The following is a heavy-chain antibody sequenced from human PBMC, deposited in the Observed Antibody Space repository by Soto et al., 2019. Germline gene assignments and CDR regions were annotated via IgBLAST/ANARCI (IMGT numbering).Heavy chain of an antibody. CDR2: ISGSGGST. CDR3: ANRVVPAAMGGNYYYYYMDV. Sequence: GGSLRLSCAASGFTFSSYAISWVRQAPGKGLEWVSAISGSGGSTSYADSGKGRFTISRDNSKNTLYLQMNSLSAEDTAVYYCANRVVPAAMGGNYYYYYMDVWGKGTTVTVSS. D-gene: IGHD2-2*01. J-gene: IGHJ6*03. CDR1: GFTFSSYA. V-gene: IGHV3-23*01.